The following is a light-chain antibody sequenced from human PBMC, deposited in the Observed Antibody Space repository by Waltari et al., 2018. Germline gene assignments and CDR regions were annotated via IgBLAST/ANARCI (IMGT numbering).Light chain of an antibody. CDR1: SSNIGAGSD. CDR2: ANS. CDR3: QSYDSSLSGYV. Sequence: QSVLTQPPSVSGAPGQRVTISCTGSSSNIGAGSDRNWYQQLPGTAPKLLIYANSNRPSGVSDRFSGSKSGTSASLAITGLQAEDEADYYCQSYDSSLSGYVFGTGTKVTVL. J-gene: IGLJ1*01. V-gene: IGLV1-40*01.